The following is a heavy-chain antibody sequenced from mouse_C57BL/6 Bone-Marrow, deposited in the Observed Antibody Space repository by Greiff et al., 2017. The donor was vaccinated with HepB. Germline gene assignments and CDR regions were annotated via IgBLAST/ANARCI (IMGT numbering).Heavy chain of an antibody. CDR1: GYTFTSYW. J-gene: IGHJ1*03. D-gene: IGHD1-1*01. Sequence: QVQLQQPGAELVMPGASVKLSCKASGYTFTSYWMHWVKQRPGQGLEWIGEIDPSDSYTNYNQKFKGKSTLTVDKSSSTAYMQLSSLTSEDSAVYYCARPYYYGSSDEYFDVWGTGTTVTVSS. V-gene: IGHV1-69*01. CDR3: ARPYYYGSSDEYFDV. CDR2: IDPSDSYT.